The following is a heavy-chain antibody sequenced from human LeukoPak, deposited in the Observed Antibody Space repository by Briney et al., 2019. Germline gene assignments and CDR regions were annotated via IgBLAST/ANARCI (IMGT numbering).Heavy chain of an antibody. CDR3: ARDHNYAFDN. D-gene: IGHD1-1*01. J-gene: IGHJ4*02. CDR1: GFPFMEYS. CDR2: IGIDSVNT. V-gene: IGHV3-48*01. Sequence: GGSLRLTCTASGFPFMEYSMNWVRQVPGKGREWISYIGIDSVNTKYADSVRGRFTISADKAKNSLYLQMNSLRVEDTAVYYCARDHNYAFDNWGQGTLVSVAS.